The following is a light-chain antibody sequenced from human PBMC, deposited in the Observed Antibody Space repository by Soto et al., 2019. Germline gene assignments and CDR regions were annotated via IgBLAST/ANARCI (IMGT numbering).Light chain of an antibody. CDR3: CSYAGTYSDV. Sequence: QSALSQLRSVSGSPGQSVTISCTGARRDVGAYNYVSWYQQHPGKAPKFLIYDVNKRPSGVPDRFSGSKSGNTASLTISGLQAEDEAEYYCCSYAGTYSDVLGTGTKVTVL. V-gene: IGLV2-11*01. CDR1: RRDVGAYNY. CDR2: DVN. J-gene: IGLJ1*01.